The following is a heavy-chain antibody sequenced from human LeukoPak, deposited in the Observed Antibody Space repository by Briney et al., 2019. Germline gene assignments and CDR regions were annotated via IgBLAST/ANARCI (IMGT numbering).Heavy chain of an antibody. CDR3: AREVLRLDY. V-gene: IGHV7-4-1*02. J-gene: IGHJ4*02. CDR2: INAHTGNP. CDR1: GYTFNTYS. Sequence: GASVKVSCKASGYTFNTYSINWVRQAPGQGPEWVGWINAHTGNPTCAQGFTGRFVFSLDTSVSTAYLQISSLRAEDTAVYYCAREVLRLDYWGQGTLVTVSS.